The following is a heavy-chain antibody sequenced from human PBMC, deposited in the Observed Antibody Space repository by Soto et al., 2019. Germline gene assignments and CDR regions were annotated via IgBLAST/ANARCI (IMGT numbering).Heavy chain of an antibody. CDR2: ISTSGTTI. CDR1: GFTFNLYT. V-gene: IGHV3-48*02. D-gene: IGHD3-10*01. Sequence: ESGGGLVQPGGSLRLSCAASGFTFNLYTMNWVRLAPGKGLEWVSYISTSGTTIYYSDSVRGRFTISRDDAKNSLYLQMNTLRDEDTAVYYCARAPGNYYGSGSSYWYFDLWGRGTLVTVSS. CDR3: ARAPGNYYGSGSSYWYFDL. J-gene: IGHJ2*01.